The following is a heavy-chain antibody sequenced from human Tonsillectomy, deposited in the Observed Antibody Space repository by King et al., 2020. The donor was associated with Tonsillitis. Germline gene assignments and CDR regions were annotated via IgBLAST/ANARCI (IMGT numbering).Heavy chain of an antibody. D-gene: IGHD3-10*01. Sequence: TLKESGPPLVKPPQTLTLTCTVSGFSLSTGGVGVGWIRQPPGKALEWLALIYWDDDKRYSPSLKSRLTITKDTSKNQVVLTLTNMDPVDTATYYCAHRPFDGEVFDYWGQGTLVTVSS. CDR1: GFSLSTGGVG. J-gene: IGHJ4*02. CDR3: AHRPFDGEVFDY. CDR2: IYWDDDK. V-gene: IGHV2-5*02.